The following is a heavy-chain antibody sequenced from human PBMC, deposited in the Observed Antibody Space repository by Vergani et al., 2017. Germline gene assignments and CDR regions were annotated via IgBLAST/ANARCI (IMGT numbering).Heavy chain of an antibody. CDR2: MNPNSGNT. V-gene: IGHV1-8*01. CDR1: GYTFTSYD. CDR3: ARDGRPHIAVAHWFDP. Sequence: QVQLVQSGAEVKKPGASVKVSCKASGYTFTSYDINWVRQATGQGLEWMGWMNPNSGNTGYAQKFQGRVTMTRNTSISTAYMELSSLRSEDTAVYYCARDGRPHIAVAHWFDPWGQGTLVTVSS. J-gene: IGHJ5*02. D-gene: IGHD6-19*01.